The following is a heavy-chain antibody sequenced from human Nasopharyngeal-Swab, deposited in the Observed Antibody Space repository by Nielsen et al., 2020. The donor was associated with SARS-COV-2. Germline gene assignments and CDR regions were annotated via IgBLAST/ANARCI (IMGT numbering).Heavy chain of an antibody. CDR1: GGSISSYY. V-gene: IGHV4-59*01. Sequence: SETLSLTCTVSGGSISSYYWSWIRQPPGKGLEWIGYIYYSGSTNYNPSLKSRVTISVDTSKNQFSLKLSSVTAADTAVYYCARDSGSGWRNWYFDFWGRGTLVTVSS. CDR3: ARDSGSGWRNWYFDF. J-gene: IGHJ2*01. CDR2: IYYSGST. D-gene: IGHD3-10*01.